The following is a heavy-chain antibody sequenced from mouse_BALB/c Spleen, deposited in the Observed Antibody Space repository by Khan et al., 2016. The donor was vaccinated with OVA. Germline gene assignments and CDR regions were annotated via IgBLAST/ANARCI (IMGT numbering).Heavy chain of an antibody. V-gene: IGHV5-17*02. Sequence: EVQLVESGGGLVQSGGSRKLSCAASGFTFTSYGMHWIRQAPEKGLEWVAYISSDSSTIYYADTVKGRFTISRDNPKNTLFLQMTSLRSGETAMYFCATSDIYGYYFDYWGQGTTLTVSS. CDR2: ISSDSSTI. CDR1: GFTFTSYG. CDR3: ATSDIYGYYFDY. J-gene: IGHJ2*01. D-gene: IGHD1-1*01.